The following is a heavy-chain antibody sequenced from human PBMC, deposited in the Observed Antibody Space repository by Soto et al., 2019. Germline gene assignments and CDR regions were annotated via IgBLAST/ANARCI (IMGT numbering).Heavy chain of an antibody. Sequence: QVQLVQSGAEVKKPGSSVKVSCKASGGTFSSYAISWVRQAPGQGLEWMGGIIPIFGTANYAQKFQGRVTITADESTSTAYMELSSLRSEDTAVYYCAIVLMELRPSTYYGMDVWGQGTTVTVSS. CDR1: GGTFSSYA. CDR2: IIPIFGTA. D-gene: IGHD1-7*01. V-gene: IGHV1-69*12. CDR3: AIVLMELRPSTYYGMDV. J-gene: IGHJ6*02.